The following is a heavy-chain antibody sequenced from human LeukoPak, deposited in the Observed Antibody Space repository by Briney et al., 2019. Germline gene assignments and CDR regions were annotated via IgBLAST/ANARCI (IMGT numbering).Heavy chain of an antibody. D-gene: IGHD5-18*01. CDR1: VGSLTVYY. J-gene: IGHJ6*02. CDR3: ARGQCTMASYRYAYDPIDV. V-gene: IGHV4-34*01. CDR2: INHIGST. Sequence: PSETLSLTCGVQVGSLTVYYWNWIRQCPGKGLEWVWEINHIGSTTYTPSFERRLTISLVTSKNQVSPRLPSAAVPDLGVYYCARGQCTMASYRYAYDPIDVWGQGTPVTVSS.